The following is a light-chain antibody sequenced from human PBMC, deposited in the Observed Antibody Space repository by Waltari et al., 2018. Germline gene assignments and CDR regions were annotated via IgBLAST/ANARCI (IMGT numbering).Light chain of an antibody. Sequence: QSALTQPRPVSGSPGQSVTISCTGTSSEFGGSNYLSWYQQHPGKAPKLMIYDVNKRPSGVPDRFSGSKSGNTASLTISGLQAEDEADFYCCSYAGSYILVFGGGTKLTVL. CDR3: CSYAGSYILV. V-gene: IGLV2-11*01. J-gene: IGLJ2*01. CDR1: SSEFGGSNY. CDR2: DVN.